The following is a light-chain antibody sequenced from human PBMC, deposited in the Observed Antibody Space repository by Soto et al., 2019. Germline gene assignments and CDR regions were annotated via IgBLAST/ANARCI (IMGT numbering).Light chain of an antibody. CDR1: QDISNS. J-gene: IGKJ3*01. CDR3: QQFDTLFT. Sequence: DIQMTQSPSSLSASVGARVTITCQASQDISNSLNWYQQKPGKAPKLLIHDASNLETGVPSRFSVIGSVTDLTFTISSLQPEDTGTYYCQQFDTLFTFGPGTKVHVK. CDR2: DAS. V-gene: IGKV1-33*01.